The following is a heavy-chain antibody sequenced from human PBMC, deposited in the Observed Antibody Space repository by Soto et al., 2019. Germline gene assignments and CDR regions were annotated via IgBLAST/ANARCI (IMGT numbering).Heavy chain of an antibody. V-gene: IGHV1-69*08. D-gene: IGHD3-16*01. Sequence: QVQLVQSGAEVKKPGSSVRVSCKASGTIVSSYNISWVRQAPGQGLEWMGRIIPILGETNSAQKFQGRVTLTADKSTNTAYMELNSLRLEDTALYYCARGLGGRMDDWGQGTTVSVSS. CDR1: GTIVSSYN. CDR3: ARGLGGRMDD. J-gene: IGHJ6*02. CDR2: IIPILGET.